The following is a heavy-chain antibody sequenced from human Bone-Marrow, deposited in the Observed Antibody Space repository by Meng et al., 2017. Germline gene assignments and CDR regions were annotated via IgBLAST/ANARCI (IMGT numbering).Heavy chain of an antibody. CDR1: GFTFSSYA. CDR3: ARDFGTKSIAAAGTR. V-gene: IGHV3-30*01. CDR2: ISYDGSNK. D-gene: IGHD6-13*01. Sequence: GESLKISCAASGFTFSSYAMHWVRQAPGKGLEWVAVISYDGSNKYYADSVKGRFTISRDNSKNTLYLQMNSLRAEDTAVYYCARDFGTKSIAAAGTRWGQGTLVTVSS. J-gene: IGHJ4*02.